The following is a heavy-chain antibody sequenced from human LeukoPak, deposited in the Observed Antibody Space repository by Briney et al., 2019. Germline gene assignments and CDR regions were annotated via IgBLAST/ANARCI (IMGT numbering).Heavy chain of an antibody. Sequence: GASVKVSCKASGYTFTSYGISWVRQAPGQGLEWMGWISAYNGNTNYAQKLQGRVTMTTDTSTSTVYMELSSLRSEDTAVYYCARAGGSYYFDYWGQGTLVTVSS. J-gene: IGHJ4*02. D-gene: IGHD1-26*01. V-gene: IGHV1-18*01. CDR2: ISAYNGNT. CDR1: GYTFTSYG. CDR3: ARAGGSYYFDY.